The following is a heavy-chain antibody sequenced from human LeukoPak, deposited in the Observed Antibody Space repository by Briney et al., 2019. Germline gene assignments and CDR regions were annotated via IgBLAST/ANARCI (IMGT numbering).Heavy chain of an antibody. CDR3: AKDRVSPGFNWFDP. CDR1: GVIISSYA. J-gene: IGHJ5*02. Sequence: GGSLRLSCAASGVIISSYAMSWVRQAPGKGLEWVSAINGRGDNTYYADFVKGRFTISRVNSKSTVYLQMNSLRTEDTAVYYCAKDRVSPGFNWFDPWGQGTLVTVSS. CDR2: INGRGDNT. V-gene: IGHV3-23*01. D-gene: IGHD2/OR15-2a*01.